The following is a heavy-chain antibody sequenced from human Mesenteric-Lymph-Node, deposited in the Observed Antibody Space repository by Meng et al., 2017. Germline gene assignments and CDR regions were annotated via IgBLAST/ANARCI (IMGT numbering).Heavy chain of an antibody. CDR1: GFTFDDYG. J-gene: IGHJ4*02. V-gene: IGHV3-20*04. CDR2: INWNGGST. CDR3: ARGGYYYETSGPDY. D-gene: IGHD3-22*01. Sequence: GESLKISCAASGFTFDDYGMSWVRQAPGKGLEWVSGINWNGGSTGYADSVKGRFTISRDNAKNSLYLQMNSLRAEDTAVYYCARGGYYYETSGPDYWGQGTLVTVSS.